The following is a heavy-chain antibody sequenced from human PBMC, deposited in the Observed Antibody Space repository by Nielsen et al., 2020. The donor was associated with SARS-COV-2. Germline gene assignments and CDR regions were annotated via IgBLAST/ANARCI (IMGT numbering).Heavy chain of an antibody. CDR3: ARDLAAGGGFDY. CDR2: ISYDGSNK. CDR1: GFTFSSYA. V-gene: IGHV3-30-3*01. J-gene: IGHJ4*02. D-gene: IGHD6-13*01. Sequence: GESLKISCAASGFTFSSYAMHWVRQAPGKGLEWVAVISYDGSNKYYADSVKGRFTISRDNSKNTLYLRMNSLRAEDTAVYYCARDLAAGGGFDYWGQGTLVTISS.